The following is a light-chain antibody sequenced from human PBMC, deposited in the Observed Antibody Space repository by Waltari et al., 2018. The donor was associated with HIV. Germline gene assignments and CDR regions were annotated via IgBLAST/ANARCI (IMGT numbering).Light chain of an antibody. CDR1: SSNIGRNY. J-gene: IGLJ2*01. CDR2: DNT. V-gene: IGLV1-51*01. Sequence: QSVLTQPPSVSAAPGQKVTISCSGSSSNIGRNYVSWYQQLPGTAPKLVIYDNTKRSSGTPDRFSSSQSGASATLDITGLQTGDEADYYCEAWDSRLRAVLFGGGTRLTVL. CDR3: EAWDSRLRAVL.